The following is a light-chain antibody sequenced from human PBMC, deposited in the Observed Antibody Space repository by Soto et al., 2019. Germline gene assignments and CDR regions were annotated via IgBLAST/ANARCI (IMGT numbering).Light chain of an antibody. V-gene: IGKV3-15*01. Sequence: ETVMTQSPATLSVSPGERATLSCRASQSVSNNLAWYHQKPGQAPRLLIYSASIRATGIPARFSGSGSGTEFTLTISSLQSEDFATYYCQQSDVSPRTFGQGTKVDIK. CDR2: SAS. CDR1: QSVSNN. J-gene: IGKJ1*01. CDR3: QQSDVSPRT.